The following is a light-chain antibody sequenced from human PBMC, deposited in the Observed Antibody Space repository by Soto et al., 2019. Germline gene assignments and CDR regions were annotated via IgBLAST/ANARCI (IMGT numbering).Light chain of an antibody. Sequence: EIVMTQSPATLSVSPGERATLSCRASQSVSSNLAWYQQKPGQAPRLLIYGASTRATGITAMFSGSGSGTEFTLTSISLQSEDFAVYYCQQYNNWLITFGQGTRLEIK. CDR1: QSVSSN. J-gene: IGKJ5*01. V-gene: IGKV3-15*01. CDR2: GAS. CDR3: QQYNNWLIT.